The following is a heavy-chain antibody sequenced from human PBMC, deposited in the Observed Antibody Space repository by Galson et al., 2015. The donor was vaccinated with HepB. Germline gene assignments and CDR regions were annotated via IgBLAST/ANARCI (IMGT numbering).Heavy chain of an antibody. CDR2: ISHSGST. Sequence: SETLSLTCAVSGGSISSSNWWSWVRQSPGKGLEWIGEISHSGSTNYNPSLKSRVTISVDKSKNQFSLRLSSVTAADTAVYYCAKAIVIVPDVLLYGMDVWGQGTTVTVSS. D-gene: IGHD2-2*01. CDR1: GGSISSSNW. V-gene: IGHV4-4*02. CDR3: AKAIVIVPDVLLYGMDV. J-gene: IGHJ6*02.